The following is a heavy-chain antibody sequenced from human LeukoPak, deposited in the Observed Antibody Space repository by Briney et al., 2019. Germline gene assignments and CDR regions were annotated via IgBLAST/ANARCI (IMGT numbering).Heavy chain of an antibody. Sequence: SETLSLTCTVSGGSISSYYWSWIRQPPGKGLEWIGYIYYSGSTNYNPSLKSRVTISVDTSKNQFSLKLSSVTAADTAVYYCAREPYYDFWSGYYTNWFDPWGQGTLVTVSS. CDR1: GGSISSYY. V-gene: IGHV4-59*12. CDR2: IYYSGST. J-gene: IGHJ5*02. D-gene: IGHD3-3*01. CDR3: AREPYYDFWSGYYTNWFDP.